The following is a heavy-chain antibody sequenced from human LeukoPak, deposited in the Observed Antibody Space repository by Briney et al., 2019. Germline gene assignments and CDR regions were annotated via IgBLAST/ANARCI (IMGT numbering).Heavy chain of an antibody. CDR1: GGSFSGYY. D-gene: IGHD6-19*01. Sequence: PSETLSLTCGVYGGSFSGYYWSWIRQPPGKGLEWIGEINQSGSTNYNPSLKSRVTISVDKSKNQFSLKLSSVTAADTAVYYCARVGEIAVAGSYYFDYWGQGTLVTVSS. J-gene: IGHJ4*02. CDR2: INQSGST. V-gene: IGHV4-34*01. CDR3: ARVGEIAVAGSYYFDY.